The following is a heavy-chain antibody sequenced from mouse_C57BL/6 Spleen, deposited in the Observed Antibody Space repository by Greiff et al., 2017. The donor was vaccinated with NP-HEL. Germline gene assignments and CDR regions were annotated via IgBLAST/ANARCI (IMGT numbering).Heavy chain of an antibody. D-gene: IGHD4-1*01. CDR2: ISYDGSN. J-gene: IGHJ2*01. CDR3: ARVGTGYYFDY. Sequence: EVQRVESGPGLVKPSQSLSLTCSVTGYSITSGYYWNWIRQFPGNKLEWMGYISYDGSNNYNPSLKNRISITRDTSKNQFFLKLNSVTTEDTATYYCARVGTGYYFDYWGQGTTLTVSS. V-gene: IGHV3-6*01. CDR1: GYSITSGYY.